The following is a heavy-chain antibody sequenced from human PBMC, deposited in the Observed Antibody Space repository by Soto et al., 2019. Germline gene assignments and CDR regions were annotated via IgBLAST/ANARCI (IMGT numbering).Heavy chain of an antibody. D-gene: IGHD3-10*01. CDR3: ARLESYYGSGSYYNGGYNWFDP. J-gene: IGHJ5*02. Sequence: PSETLSLTSTVSVGSISSYYWSWIRQPPGKGLEWIGYIYYSGSTNYNPSLKSRVTISVDTSKNQFSVKLSSVTAADTAVYYCARLESYYGSGSYYNGGYNWFDPWGHGTLVTVSS. CDR1: VGSISSYY. V-gene: IGHV4-59*01. CDR2: IYYSGST.